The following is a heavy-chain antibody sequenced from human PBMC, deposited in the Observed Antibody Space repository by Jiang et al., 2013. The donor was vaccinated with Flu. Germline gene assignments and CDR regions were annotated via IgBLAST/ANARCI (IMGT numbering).Heavy chain of an antibody. CDR2: TYYRSKWYN. V-gene: IGHV6-1*01. CDR3: ARDGITGTEFDY. D-gene: IGHD1-20*01. J-gene: IGHJ4*02. Sequence: LGRTYYRSKWYNDYAVSVKSRITINPDTSKNQFSLQLNSVTPEDTAVYYCARDGITGTEFDYWGQGTLVTVSS.